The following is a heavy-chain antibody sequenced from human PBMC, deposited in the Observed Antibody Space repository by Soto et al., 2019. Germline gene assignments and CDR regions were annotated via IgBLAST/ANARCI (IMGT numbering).Heavy chain of an antibody. CDR3: AGNSYGYYYYGMDV. J-gene: IGHJ6*02. CDR2: IYYSGST. Sequence: TETLSLTCTVSGGSISSYYWSWIRQPPGKGLEWIGYIYYSGSTNYNPSLKSRVTISVDTSKNQFSLKLSSVTAADTAVYYCAGNSYGYYYYGMDVWGQGTTVTVSS. CDR1: GGSISSYY. V-gene: IGHV4-59*01. D-gene: IGHD5-18*01.